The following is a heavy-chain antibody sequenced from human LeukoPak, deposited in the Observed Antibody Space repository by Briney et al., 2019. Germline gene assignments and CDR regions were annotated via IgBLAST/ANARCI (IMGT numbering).Heavy chain of an antibody. CDR2: ISSSGSYI. V-gene: IGHV3-21*01. J-gene: IGHJ4*02. D-gene: IGHD1-26*01. CDR3: ARDWGVGATLYYFDY. Sequence: PGGSLRLSCAASGFTFSSYSMNWVRQAPGKGLEWVSSISSSGSYIYYADSVKGRFTISRDNAKNSLYLQMNSLRAEDTAVYYCARDWGVGATLYYFDYWGQGTLVTVSS. CDR1: GFTFSSYS.